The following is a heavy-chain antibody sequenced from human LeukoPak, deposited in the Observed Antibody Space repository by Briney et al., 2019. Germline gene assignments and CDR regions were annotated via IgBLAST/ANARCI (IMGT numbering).Heavy chain of an antibody. V-gene: IGHV3-23*01. J-gene: IGHJ4*02. CDR3: AKEGIIAVAGVLDS. D-gene: IGHD6-19*01. CDR1: GLILSSYA. Sequence: PGGSLRLSCAASGLILSSYAMSWARQAPGKALEWVSAISGGGGSTHCADSVKGRFTITRDNYKNTLYVQMNRLRAEDTAVYYCAKEGIIAVAGVLDSWGQGTLVTVSS. CDR2: ISGGGGST.